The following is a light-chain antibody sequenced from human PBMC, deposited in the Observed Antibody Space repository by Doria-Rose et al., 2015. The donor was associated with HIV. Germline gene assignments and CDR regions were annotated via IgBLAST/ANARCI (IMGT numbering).Light chain of an antibody. CDR2: AAS. J-gene: IGKJ1*01. Sequence: DNQMTQSPSSLSASIGDRVTITCRASQTVSTYLNWFQQEPGKAPKLLIYAASRLQSGVPSRFSGSGSGTDFTLTISGLQPGDFATYYCQQTYSSPPWTFGQGTKVE. V-gene: IGKV1-39*01. CDR3: QQTYSSPPWT. CDR1: QTVSTY.